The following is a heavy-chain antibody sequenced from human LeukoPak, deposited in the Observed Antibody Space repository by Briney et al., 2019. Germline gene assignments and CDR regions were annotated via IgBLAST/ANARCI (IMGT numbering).Heavy chain of an antibody. CDR1: GGSFSGYY. D-gene: IGHD2-2*01. J-gene: IGHJ6*02. V-gene: IGHV4-34*01. Sequence: PSETLSLTCAVYGGSFSGYYWSWIRQPPGKGQEWIGEINHSGSTNYDPSLKSRVTISVDTSKNQFSLKLSSVTAADTAVYYCARGAIVVVPAAMVGMDVWGQGTTVTVSS. CDR2: INHSGST. CDR3: ARGAIVVVPAAMVGMDV.